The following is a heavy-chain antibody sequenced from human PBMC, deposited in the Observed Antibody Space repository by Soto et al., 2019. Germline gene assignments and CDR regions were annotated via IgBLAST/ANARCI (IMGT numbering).Heavy chain of an antibody. CDR3: ARDRVAGNLGDAFEI. CDR2: INPYNANV. CDR1: GYTFTNHG. V-gene: IGHV1-18*04. Sequence: QVQLVQSGAEVKKPGASVKVSCKTSGYTFTNHGINWVRQAPGQGLEWMGWINPYNANVNYAQKLQGRVTMTTDTTTSTAYMDLRSLTSDDQAVHYWARDRVAGNLGDAFEIWGQGTMVTVSS. J-gene: IGHJ3*02. D-gene: IGHD3-16*01.